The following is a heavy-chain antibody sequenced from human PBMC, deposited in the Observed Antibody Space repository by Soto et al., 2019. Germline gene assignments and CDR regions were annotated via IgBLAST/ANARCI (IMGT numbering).Heavy chain of an antibody. CDR3: AKAVDTAMVEYFDY. D-gene: IGHD5-18*01. V-gene: IGHV3-30*18. CDR2: ISYDGSNK. J-gene: IGHJ4*02. CDR1: GFTFSSYG. Sequence: GGSLRLSCAASGFTFSSYGMHWVRQAPGRGLEWVAVISYDGSNKYYADSVKGRFTISRDNSKNTLYLQMNSLRAEDTAVYYCAKAVDTAMVEYFDYWCQGT.